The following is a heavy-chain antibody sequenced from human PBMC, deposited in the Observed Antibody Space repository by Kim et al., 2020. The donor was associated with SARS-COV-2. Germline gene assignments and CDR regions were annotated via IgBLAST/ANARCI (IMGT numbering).Heavy chain of an antibody. V-gene: IGHV3-30*07. Sequence: KGRFTISRDNSKNTLYLQMNSLRAEDTAVYYCARDYGFGYCSGGSCYSRDYWGQGTLVTVSS. CDR3: ARDYGFGYCSGGSCYSRDY. J-gene: IGHJ4*02. D-gene: IGHD2-15*01.